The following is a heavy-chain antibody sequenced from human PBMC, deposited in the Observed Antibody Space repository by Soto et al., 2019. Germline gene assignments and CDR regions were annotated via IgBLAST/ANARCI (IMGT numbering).Heavy chain of an antibody. D-gene: IGHD5-12*01. Sequence: SETLSLTCTVSGGSISSYYWSWIRQPPGKGLEWIGYIYYSGSTNYNPSLKSRVTISVDTSKNQFSLKLSSVTAADTAVYYCARVGGSGYDSPHYGMDVWGQGTTVTVSS. CDR1: GGSISSYY. V-gene: IGHV4-59*01. J-gene: IGHJ6*02. CDR3: ARVGGSGYDSPHYGMDV. CDR2: IYYSGST.